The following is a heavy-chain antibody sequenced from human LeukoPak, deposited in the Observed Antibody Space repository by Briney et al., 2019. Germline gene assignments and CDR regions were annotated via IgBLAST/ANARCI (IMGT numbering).Heavy chain of an antibody. V-gene: IGHV4-38-2*02. Sequence: SETLSLTCTVSGYSISSGYYWGWIRQPPGKGLEWIGSIYHSGSTYYNPSLKSRVTISVDTSKNQFSLKLSSVTAADTAVYYCARTTVTTNAFDIWGQGTMVTVSS. CDR3: ARTTVTTNAFDI. CDR1: GYSISSGYY. D-gene: IGHD4-17*01. J-gene: IGHJ3*02. CDR2: IYHSGST.